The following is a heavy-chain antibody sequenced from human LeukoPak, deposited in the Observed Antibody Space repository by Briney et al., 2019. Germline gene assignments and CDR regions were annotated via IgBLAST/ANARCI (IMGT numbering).Heavy chain of an antibody. V-gene: IGHV3-23*01. D-gene: IGHD3-22*01. CDR1: GFTFSSYA. CDR3: AKDLNYYDSSGFDY. J-gene: IGHJ4*02. Sequence: GGSLRLSCAASGFTFSSYAMSWVRQAPGKGLEWVSAISGSGGSTYYADSVKGRFTISRDNSKNTLYLQMNNLRAEDTAVYYCAKDLNYYDSSGFDYWGQGTLVTVSS. CDR2: ISGSGGST.